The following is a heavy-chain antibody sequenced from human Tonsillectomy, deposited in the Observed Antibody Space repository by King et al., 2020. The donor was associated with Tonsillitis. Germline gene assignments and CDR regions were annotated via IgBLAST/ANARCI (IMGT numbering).Heavy chain of an antibody. V-gene: IGHV1-69*01. CDR3: ARDYRDYYDSSGFQGAFDF. Sequence: QLVQSGAELKKPGSSVKVSCKASGGTFSSYALSWWRQPPGQGLEWMGGIIPIFGTANYAQKLQGRVTITADEATSTAYMELSSLTSEDTAVYYCARDYRDYYDSSGFQGAFDFWGQGTMVTVSS. D-gene: IGHD3-22*01. CDR1: GGTFSSYA. CDR2: IIPIFGTA. J-gene: IGHJ3*01.